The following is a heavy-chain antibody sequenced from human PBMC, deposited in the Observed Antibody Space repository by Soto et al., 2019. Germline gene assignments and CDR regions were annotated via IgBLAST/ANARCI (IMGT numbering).Heavy chain of an antibody. CDR1: GFSFGGYG. J-gene: IGHJ4*02. CDR3: TIFKYYYDPSAFGD. Sequence: GGSLRLSCAASGFSFGGYGMAWVRQAPGQGLEWVSVINRAGTIAFYADSVKGRFTISRDSSNSTLLLQMKSLRVDDTAIYFFTIFKYYYDPSAFGDWGQGILVTVSS. CDR2: INRAGTIA. D-gene: IGHD3-22*01. V-gene: IGHV3-23*01.